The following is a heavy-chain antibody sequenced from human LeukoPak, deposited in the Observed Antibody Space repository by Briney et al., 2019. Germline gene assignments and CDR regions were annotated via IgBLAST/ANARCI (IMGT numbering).Heavy chain of an antibody. D-gene: IGHD6-13*01. CDR3: AKEGSSSRLVPGFLAFDI. CDR2: ISGSGGST. Sequence: GGSLRLSCAASGFTFSSYAMSWVRQAPGKGLEWVSAISGSGGSTYYADSVKGRFTISRDNSKSTLYLQMNSLRAEDTAVYYCAKEGSSSRLVPGFLAFDIWGQGTMVTVSS. V-gene: IGHV3-23*01. J-gene: IGHJ3*02. CDR1: GFTFSSYA.